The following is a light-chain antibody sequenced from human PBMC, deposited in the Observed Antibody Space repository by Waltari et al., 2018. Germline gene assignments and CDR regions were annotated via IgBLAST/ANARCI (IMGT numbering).Light chain of an antibody. CDR1: QSLIHSNGFNY. V-gene: IGKV2-28*01. CDR2: LGS. CDR3: MQAVETPWT. Sequence: DIVMTQSPLSLPVTPGEPASISCRSTQSLIHSNGFNYLDWYLQKPGQPPQLLIYLGSNRASGVPDRFSGSGSGTDFTLQISRVEAEDVGVYYCMQAVETPWTFGQGTKVEIK. J-gene: IGKJ1*01.